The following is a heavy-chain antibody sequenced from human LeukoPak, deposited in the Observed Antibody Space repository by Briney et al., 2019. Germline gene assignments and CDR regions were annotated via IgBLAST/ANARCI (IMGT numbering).Heavy chain of an antibody. CDR3: VIDLGDYNDF. CDR2: INTQGTYT. D-gene: IGHD2-15*01. J-gene: IGHJ4*02. Sequence: GGSLRLSCAVSGITFSSYWMHWVRQDPGRGLLWVSRINTQGTYTNYADSVKGRFTISRDNAKNTLYLQMSSLRADDTAVYYCVIDLGDYNDFWGQGTLVSVTS. V-gene: IGHV3-74*01. CDR1: GITFSSYW.